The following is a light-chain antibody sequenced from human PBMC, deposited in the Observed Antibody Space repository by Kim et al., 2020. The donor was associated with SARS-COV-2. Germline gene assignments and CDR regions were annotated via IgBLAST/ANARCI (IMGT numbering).Light chain of an antibody. J-gene: IGLJ1*01. V-gene: IGLV3-19*01. CDR1: SIRRYY. CDR2: HKN. Sequence: QTAKITCQGDSIRRYYANWFHHRTGQAPVLVMYHKNNPPSGIPDRSSGLNSGNTASFPSTGTQAADESDYSCASRDRDSAGSHIVFGPGTKVTF. CDR3: ASRDRDSAGSHIV.